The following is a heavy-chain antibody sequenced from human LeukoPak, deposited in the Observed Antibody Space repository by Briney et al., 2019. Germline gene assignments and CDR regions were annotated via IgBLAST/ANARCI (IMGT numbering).Heavy chain of an antibody. D-gene: IGHD3-10*01. CDR3: AKENLWFGELLSSSNSHLDY. V-gene: IGHV3-23*01. J-gene: IGHJ4*02. CDR1: GFTFSSYA. CDR2: ISGSGGST. Sequence: GGSLRLSCAASGFTFSSYAMSRVRQAPGKGLEWVSAISGSGGSTYYADSVKGRFTISRDNSKNTLYLQMNSLRAEDTAVYYCAKENLWFGELLSSSNSHLDYWGQGTLVTVSS.